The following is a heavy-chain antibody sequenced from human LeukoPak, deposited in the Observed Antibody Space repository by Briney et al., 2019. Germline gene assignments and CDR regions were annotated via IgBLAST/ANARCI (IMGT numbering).Heavy chain of an antibody. V-gene: IGHV3-21*01. D-gene: IGHD6-13*01. CDR2: ISSSSNCI. CDR1: GCTFSSYS. Sequence: PGGSLRLSCAASGCTFSSYSLNWVRQAPGRGLEWVSSISSSSNCIYYADSLKGRGTISRDNDKNSLYLQMNSLRAEDTAVYYCGRDLYSSSWGYYYGMDVWGKGTTVTVSS. J-gene: IGHJ6*04. CDR3: GRDLYSSSWGYYYGMDV.